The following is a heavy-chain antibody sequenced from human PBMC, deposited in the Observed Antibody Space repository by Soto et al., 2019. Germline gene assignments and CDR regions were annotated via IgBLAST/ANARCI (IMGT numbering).Heavy chain of an antibody. CDR3: ARVYDYIWGKYYFDY. Sequence: QVQLQQWGAGLLKPSETLSLTCAVYGGSFSGYYWSWIRQPPGKGLEWIGEINHSGSTNYNPSLKSRVTISVDTSKNQFSLKLSSVTAADTAVYYCARVYDYIWGKYYFDYWGQGTLVTVSS. V-gene: IGHV4-34*01. CDR1: GGSFSGYY. D-gene: IGHD3-16*01. J-gene: IGHJ4*02. CDR2: INHSGST.